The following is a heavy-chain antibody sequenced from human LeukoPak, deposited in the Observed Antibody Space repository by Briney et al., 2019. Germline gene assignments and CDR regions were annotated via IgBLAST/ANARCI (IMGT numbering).Heavy chain of an antibody. CDR1: GYSISSGYY. V-gene: IGHV4-38-2*01. D-gene: IGHD2/OR15-2a*01. CDR3: ARKRYVTTYYFDY. J-gene: IGHJ4*02. CDR2: IYHSGST. Sequence: PSETLSLTCAVSGYSISSGYYWGWIRQPPGKGLEWIGSIYHSGSTYYNPSLKSRATISVDTSKNQFSLKLSSVTAADTAVYYCARKRYVTTYYFDYWGQGTLVTVSS.